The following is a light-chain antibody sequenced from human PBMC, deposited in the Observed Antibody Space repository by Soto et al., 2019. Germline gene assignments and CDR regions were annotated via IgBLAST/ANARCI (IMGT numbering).Light chain of an antibody. CDR2: GAS. V-gene: IGKV3-15*01. CDR3: QQYNNGPKT. Sequence: EIVMTQSPATLSVSPGERATLSCRASQSVSSNLAWYQQKPGQAPRLLIYGASTRATGIPARFSGSGSGTEFTLTTSSLQSEDFAFYYGQQYNNGPKTFGQGTKVEIK. CDR1: QSVSSN. J-gene: IGKJ1*01.